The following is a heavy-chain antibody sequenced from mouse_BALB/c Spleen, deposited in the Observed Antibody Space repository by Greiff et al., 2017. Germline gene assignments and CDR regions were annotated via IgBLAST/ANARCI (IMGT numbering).Heavy chain of an antibody. CDR1: GFTFSSYA. CDR3: ARVGYYGSSHFDY. V-gene: IGHV5-9-4*01. CDR2: ISSGGSYT. J-gene: IGHJ2*01. Sequence: EVMLVESGGGLVKPGGSLKLSCAASGFTFSSYAMSWVRQSPEKRLEWVAEISSGGSYTYYPDTVTGRFTISRDNAKNTLYLEMSSLRSEDTAMYYCARVGYYGSSHFDYWGQGTTLTVSS. D-gene: IGHD1-1*01.